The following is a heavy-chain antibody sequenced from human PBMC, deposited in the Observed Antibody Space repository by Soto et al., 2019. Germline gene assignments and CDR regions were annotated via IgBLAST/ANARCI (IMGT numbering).Heavy chain of an antibody. CDR3: ARVLNNVWGSYRTGSIDY. V-gene: IGHV4-31*03. Sequence: SETLSLTCTVSGGSISSGGYYWSWIRQHPGKGLEWIGYIYYSGSTYYNPSLKSRVTISVDTSKNQFSLKLSSVTAADTAVYYCARVLNNVWGSYRTGSIDYWGQGILVTVSS. J-gene: IGHJ4*02. D-gene: IGHD3-16*02. CDR1: GGSISSGGYY. CDR2: IYYSGST.